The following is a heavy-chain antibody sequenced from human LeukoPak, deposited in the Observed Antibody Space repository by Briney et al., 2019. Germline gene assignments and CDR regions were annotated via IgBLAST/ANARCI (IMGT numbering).Heavy chain of an antibody. CDR3: ARVGRWYCSGGSGYDY. CDR2: IYYSGST. J-gene: IGHJ4*02. V-gene: IGHV4-59*01. Sequence: KPSETLSLTCTVSGVSISSYYWSWIRQPPGKGLEWIGYIYYSGSTNYNPSLKSRVTISVDTSKNQFSLKLSSVTAADTAVYYCARVGRWYCSGGSGYDYWGQGTLVTVSS. CDR1: GVSISSYY. D-gene: IGHD2-15*01.